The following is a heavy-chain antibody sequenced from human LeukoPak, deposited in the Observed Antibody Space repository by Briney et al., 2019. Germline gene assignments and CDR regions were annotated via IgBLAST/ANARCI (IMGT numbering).Heavy chain of an antibody. CDR1: GGSFSGYY. Sequence: SETLSLTCAVYGGSFSGYYWTWIRQPPGKGLEWIGEINHSGSTNYNPSLKSRVTISVDTSKNQFSLKLSSVTAADTAVYYCARGYYGSALGGWFDPWGQGTLVTVSS. CDR3: ARGYYGSALGGWFDP. D-gene: IGHD3-10*01. V-gene: IGHV4-34*01. CDR2: INHSGST. J-gene: IGHJ5*02.